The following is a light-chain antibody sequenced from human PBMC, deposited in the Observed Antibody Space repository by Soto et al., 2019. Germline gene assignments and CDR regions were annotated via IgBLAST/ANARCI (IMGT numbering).Light chain of an antibody. CDR2: GAS. Sequence: EIVMTQSPATLSVSPGERATLSCRASQSVSSYLAWYQQKPGQAPRLLIYGASTRATGIPARFSGSGSGTEFTLTISSLQSEDFAVYYCQQYNIWPPLTFGGGTKVEIK. CDR1: QSVSSY. CDR3: QQYNIWPPLT. V-gene: IGKV3-15*01. J-gene: IGKJ4*01.